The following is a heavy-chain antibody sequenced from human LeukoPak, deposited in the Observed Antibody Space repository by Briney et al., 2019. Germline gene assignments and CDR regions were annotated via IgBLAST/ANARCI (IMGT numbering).Heavy chain of an antibody. Sequence: GASVKVSCKASGYTFTSYGISWVRQAPGQGLEWMGWISAYNGNTNYAQKLQGRVTMTTDTSTSTAYMELRSLRSDDTAVYYCARDFPRIAAAGITGEFDYWGQGTLVTVSS. V-gene: IGHV1-18*01. D-gene: IGHD6-13*01. CDR3: ARDFPRIAAAGITGEFDY. J-gene: IGHJ4*02. CDR1: GYTFTSYG. CDR2: ISAYNGNT.